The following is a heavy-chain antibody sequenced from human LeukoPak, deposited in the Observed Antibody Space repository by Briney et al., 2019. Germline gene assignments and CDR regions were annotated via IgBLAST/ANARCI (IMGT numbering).Heavy chain of an antibody. V-gene: IGHV1-2*06. Sequence: ASVKVSCKASGYIFTDYFIHWVRQAPGQGPEWMGRVNPKNGDTYYAQTFQGRVTVTGATSISTAYMDLTTLRSDDTAIYYCSRDLSSTAYWEIDYWGQGTLVTVSS. CDR1: GYIFTDYF. D-gene: IGHD1-26*01. CDR3: SRDLSSTAYWEIDY. CDR2: VNPKNGDT. J-gene: IGHJ4*02.